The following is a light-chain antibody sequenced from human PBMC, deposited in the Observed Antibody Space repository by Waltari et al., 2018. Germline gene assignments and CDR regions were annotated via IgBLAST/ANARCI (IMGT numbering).Light chain of an antibody. J-gene: IGKJ1*01. CDR3: QQYGNSPRT. V-gene: IGKV3-20*01. Sequence: EVVLTQSPGTLSLSPWERATLSCRASQTFSSNYLAWYQQKPGQAPRLLIYAASNRATSIPDRFSGSGSGTDFTLTISRLEPEDFAVYYCQQYGNSPRTFGQGTKVEIK. CDR1: QTFSSNY. CDR2: AAS.